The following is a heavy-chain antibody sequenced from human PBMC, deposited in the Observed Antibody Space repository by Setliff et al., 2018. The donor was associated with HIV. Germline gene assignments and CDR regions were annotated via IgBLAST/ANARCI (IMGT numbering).Heavy chain of an antibody. D-gene: IGHD1-20*01. V-gene: IGHV4-39*07. CDR3: ARVVKGYNWNYFDY. J-gene: IGHJ4*02. CDR1: GDSISSSTYY. Sequence: PSETLSLTCTVSGDSISSSTYYGGWIRQPPGRGLEWIGSIFYTGFTYYSPSLESRVTMSVDTSKNQFSLRVRSVTAADTAVYYCARVVKGYNWNYFDYWGQGTLVTVSS. CDR2: IFYTGFT.